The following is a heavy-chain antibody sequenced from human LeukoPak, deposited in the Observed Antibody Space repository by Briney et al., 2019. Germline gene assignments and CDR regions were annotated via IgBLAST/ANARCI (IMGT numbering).Heavy chain of an antibody. J-gene: IGHJ4*02. D-gene: IGHD3-10*01. CDR1: GFTFSSCA. Sequence: GGSLRLSCAASGFTFSSCAMSWVRQAPGKGLEWVSAISGSGGSTYYADSVKGRFTISRDNSKDTLYLQMNSLRAEDTAVYYCAKAGGYYGSGSYLVYWGQGTLVTVSS. CDR3: AKAGGYYGSGSYLVY. CDR2: ISGSGGST. V-gene: IGHV3-23*01.